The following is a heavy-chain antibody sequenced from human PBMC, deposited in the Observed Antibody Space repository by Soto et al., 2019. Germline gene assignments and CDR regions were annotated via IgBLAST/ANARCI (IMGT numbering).Heavy chain of an antibody. Sequence: GGSLRLSCAASGFTFSSYAMSWVRQAPGKGLEWVSAISGSGGSTYYADSVKGRFTISRDNSKNTLYLQMNSLRAEDTAVYYCAKEGCSSTSCYPLYYYYYYMDVWGKGTTVTVSS. D-gene: IGHD2-2*01. CDR2: ISGSGGST. CDR1: GFTFSSYA. CDR3: AKEGCSSTSCYPLYYYYYYMDV. J-gene: IGHJ6*03. V-gene: IGHV3-23*01.